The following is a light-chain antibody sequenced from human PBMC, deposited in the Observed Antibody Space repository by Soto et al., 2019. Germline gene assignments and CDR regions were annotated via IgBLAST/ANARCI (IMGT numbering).Light chain of an antibody. Sequence: DIQMTQSPSTLSASVGDRVTITCRASQGISSWLAWYQQKPGKAPKLLIYDASSLESGVPSRFSGSGSGTEFTLTISSLQPDDFATYYCQQYNSYSGTLGQGTKVEIK. CDR3: QQYNSYSGT. CDR2: DAS. V-gene: IGKV1-5*01. CDR1: QGISSW. J-gene: IGKJ1*01.